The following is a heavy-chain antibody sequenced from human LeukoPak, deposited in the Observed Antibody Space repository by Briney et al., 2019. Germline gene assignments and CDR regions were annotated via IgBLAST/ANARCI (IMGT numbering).Heavy chain of an antibody. CDR1: GFTFDDYG. V-gene: IGHV3-20*04. CDR3: ARLLSSGTTRNNWFDP. D-gene: IGHD1-1*01. J-gene: IGHJ5*02. CDR2: INWNGGTT. Sequence: GGSLRLSCAASGFTFDDYGMSWVRQAPGKGLEWVSGINWNGGTTGYVDSAKGRFTISRDNAKNSLYLQMNSLRAEDTALYYCARLLSSGTTRNNWFDPSGQGTLVTVSS.